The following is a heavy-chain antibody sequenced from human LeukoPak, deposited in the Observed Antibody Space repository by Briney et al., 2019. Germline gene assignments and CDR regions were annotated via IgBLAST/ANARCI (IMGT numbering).Heavy chain of an antibody. CDR1: GGSVGTGGYY. J-gene: IGHJ4*02. V-gene: IGHV4-61*08. Sequence: SETLSLTCTVSGGSVGTGGYYWSWIRQPPGKGLEWIGYIYNSLTTNYNPSLKNRVTMSVNTSKNQFSLKLNSLTAADTAVYYCARDEWFGYWGQGTLVTVSS. CDR2: IYNSLTT. CDR3: ARDEWFGY. D-gene: IGHD3-10*01.